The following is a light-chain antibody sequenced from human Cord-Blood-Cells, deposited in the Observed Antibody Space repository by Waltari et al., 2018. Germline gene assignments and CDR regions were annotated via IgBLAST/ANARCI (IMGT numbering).Light chain of an antibody. V-gene: IGLV2-23*02. Sequence: QSALTQPASVSGSPGQSITISCTGTSSDVGSYNLVSWYQQHPGKAPKLMIYEVSKRPSGVSNRFSGSKSGNTASLTISGLQAEDDADYYCCSYAGSSTLVFGTGTKVTVL. CDR1: SSDVGSYNL. CDR3: CSYAGSSTLV. J-gene: IGLJ1*01. CDR2: EVS.